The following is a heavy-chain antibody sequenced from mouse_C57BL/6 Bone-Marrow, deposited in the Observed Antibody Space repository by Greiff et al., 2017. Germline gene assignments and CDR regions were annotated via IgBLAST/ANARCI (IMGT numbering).Heavy chain of an antibody. J-gene: IGHJ1*03. Sequence: QVQLQQPGAELVMPGASVKLSCKASGYTFTSYWMPWVKQRPGQGLECIGEIDPSVSFTNYTQKFKGKSTLTVDKSSSTAYMQLSSLTSEDSAVYYCARGGCGYPWYFDVGGTGTTVTVSS. CDR3: ARGGCGYPWYFDV. CDR2: IDPSVSFT. D-gene: IGHD2-2*01. CDR1: GYTFTSYW. V-gene: IGHV1-69*01.